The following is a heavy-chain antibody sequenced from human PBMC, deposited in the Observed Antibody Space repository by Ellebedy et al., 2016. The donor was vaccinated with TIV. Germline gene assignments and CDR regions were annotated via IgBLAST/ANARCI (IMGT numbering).Heavy chain of an antibody. D-gene: IGHD1-26*01. CDR2: ISYDGSNK. Sequence: GESLKISXAASGFTFSSYAMHWVRQAPGKGLEWVAVISYDGSNKYYADSVKGRFTISRDNSKNTLYLQMNSLRAEDTAVYYCASGSYPTNDAFDIWGQGTMVTVSS. V-gene: IGHV3-30*04. CDR3: ASGSYPTNDAFDI. J-gene: IGHJ3*02. CDR1: GFTFSSYA.